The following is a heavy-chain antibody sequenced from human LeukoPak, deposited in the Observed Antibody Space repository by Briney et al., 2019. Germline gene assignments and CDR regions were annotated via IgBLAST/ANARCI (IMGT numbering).Heavy chain of an antibody. CDR3: ARDQGYDPSVYFDY. CDR1: GFTFDDYA. D-gene: IGHD3-3*01. CDR2: ISWSSGSI. J-gene: IGHJ4*02. Sequence: GGSLRLSCAASGFTFDDYAMHWVRQAPGKGLEWVSGISWSSGSIGYADSVKGRFTISRDNAKNSLYLQMNSLRAEDTALYYCARDQGYDPSVYFDYWGQGTLVTVSS. V-gene: IGHV3-9*01.